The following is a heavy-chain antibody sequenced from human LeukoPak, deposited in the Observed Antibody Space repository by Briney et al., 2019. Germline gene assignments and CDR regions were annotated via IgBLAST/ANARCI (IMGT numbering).Heavy chain of an antibody. D-gene: IGHD3-9*01. CDR1: GFTFSSYA. Sequence: GGSLRLSCAASGFTFSSYAMSWVRQAPGKGLEWVSAVISSGGSTYYADSLKGRFTISRDNSKNTLYLQMNGLRAEDTAVYYCAKDSYYDILTGYADYWGQGTLVTVSS. J-gene: IGHJ4*02. V-gene: IGHV3-23*01. CDR2: VISSGGST. CDR3: AKDSYYDILTGYADY.